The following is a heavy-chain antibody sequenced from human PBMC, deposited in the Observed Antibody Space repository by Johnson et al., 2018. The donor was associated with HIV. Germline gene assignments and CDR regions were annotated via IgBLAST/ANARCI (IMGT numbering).Heavy chain of an antibody. V-gene: IGHV3-30*02. J-gene: IGHJ3*02. CDR2: IQYDGSNK. CDR3: AKSWHSGSLYDAFHI. Sequence: VQLVESWGGVVQPGRSLSLSCVGSGFTFRDYGMHWVRQAPGKGLEWVAFIQYDGSNKYYADSVRGRFTISRDNSKNTLYLQMNSLRAEDTAVYYCAKSWHSGSLYDAFHIWGQGTMVTVSS. CDR1: GFTFRDYG. D-gene: IGHD1-26*01.